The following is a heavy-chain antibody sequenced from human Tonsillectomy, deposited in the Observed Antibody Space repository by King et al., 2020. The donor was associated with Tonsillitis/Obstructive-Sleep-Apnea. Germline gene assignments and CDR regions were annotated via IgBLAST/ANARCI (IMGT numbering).Heavy chain of an antibody. Sequence: VQLVESGGGLVKPGGSLRLSCAASGFTFSSYSMNWVRQAPGKGLEWVSSISSSSSYIYYADSVKGRFTISRDNAKNSLYLQMNSLRAEDTAVYYCARDETLLGWFDPWGQGTLVTVSS. D-gene: IGHD3-3*02. CDR3: ARDETLLGWFDP. J-gene: IGHJ5*02. CDR2: ISSSSSYI. V-gene: IGHV3-21*01. CDR1: GFTFSSYS.